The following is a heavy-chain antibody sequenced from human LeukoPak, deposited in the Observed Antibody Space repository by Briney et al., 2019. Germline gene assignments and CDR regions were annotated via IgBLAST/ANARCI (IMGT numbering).Heavy chain of an antibody. Sequence: GASVKVSCKASGGTFSSYAISWVRQAPGQGLEWMGRIIPILGIANYAQKFQGRVTITADKSTSTAYMELRSLRSDDTAVYYCARVGNWKYWLFDPWGQGTLVTVSS. J-gene: IGHJ5*02. CDR2: IIPILGIA. CDR3: ARVGNWKYWLFDP. V-gene: IGHV1-69*04. CDR1: GGTFSSYA. D-gene: IGHD1-7*01.